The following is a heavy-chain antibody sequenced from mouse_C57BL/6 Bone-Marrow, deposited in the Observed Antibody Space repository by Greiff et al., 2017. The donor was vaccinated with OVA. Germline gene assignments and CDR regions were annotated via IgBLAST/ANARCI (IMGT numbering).Heavy chain of an antibody. CDR3: AGCYYSNHFDY. Sequence: QVQLKQSGAELVKPGASVKISCKASGYAFSSYWMNWVKQRPGKGLEWIGQIYPGDGDTNYNGKFKGKATLTADKSSSIAYMQLSSLTSEDSAVYFCAGCYYSNHFDYWGQGTTLTVSS. CDR1: GYAFSSYW. D-gene: IGHD2-5*01. J-gene: IGHJ2*01. CDR2: IYPGDGDT. V-gene: IGHV1-80*01.